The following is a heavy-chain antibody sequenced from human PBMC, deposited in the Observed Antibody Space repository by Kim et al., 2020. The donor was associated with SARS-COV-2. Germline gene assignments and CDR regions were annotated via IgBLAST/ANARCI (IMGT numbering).Heavy chain of an antibody. CDR3: ARFVQVTGSSLLDS. V-gene: IGHV4-39*01. D-gene: IGHD6-6*01. CDR2: VRSDGVT. Sequence: SETLSLTCTVSGASVSNRLFWWGWVRQAPGRRLEWLGIVRSDGVTYYNPSLERRMTMSVATSRDQFALRLDSVTAKDTALYYCARFVQVTGSSLLDSWGQGLLVSVS. J-gene: IGHJ4*02. CDR1: GASVSNRLFW.